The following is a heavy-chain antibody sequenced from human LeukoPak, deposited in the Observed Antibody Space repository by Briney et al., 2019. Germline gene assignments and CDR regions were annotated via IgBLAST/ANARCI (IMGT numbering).Heavy chain of an antibody. CDR1: GGSISTYY. J-gene: IGHJ4*02. V-gene: IGHV4-59*01. CDR3: ARARPDTAMAVDY. CDR2: IYNSGST. Sequence: SETLSLTCTVSGGSISTYYWSWVRLPPGKGLEWIGYIYNSGSTKYNPSLKGRVTVSVDTSKNQLSLKLSSVTAADTAVYYCARARPDTAMAVDYWGQGTLVTVSS. D-gene: IGHD5-18*01.